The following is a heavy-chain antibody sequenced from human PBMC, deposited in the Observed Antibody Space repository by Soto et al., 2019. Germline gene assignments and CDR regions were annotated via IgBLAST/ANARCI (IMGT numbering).Heavy chain of an antibody. D-gene: IGHD3-22*01. J-gene: IGHJ4*02. CDR3: ARKYYYDSSGYSLDY. CDR2: IIPILGIA. CDR1: GGTFSSYT. Sequence: SVKVSCKASGGTFSSYTISWVRQAPGQGLEWMGRIIPILGIAIYAQKFQGRVTITADKSTSTAYMELSSLRSEDTAVYYCARKYYYDSSGYSLDYWGQGTLVTVS. V-gene: IGHV1-69*02.